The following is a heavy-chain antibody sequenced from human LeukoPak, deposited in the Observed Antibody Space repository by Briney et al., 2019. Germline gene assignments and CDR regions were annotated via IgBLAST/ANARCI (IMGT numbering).Heavy chain of an antibody. V-gene: IGHV3-33*01. Sequence: PGGSLRLSCAASGFTFNNYAIHWVRQAPGKGLEWVAVIWSDGQNKYYADSVKGRFSVSRDNSKNTLFLQMNSLRAEDTAVYYCASGLYGSGSYSFDYWGQGTLVTVSS. J-gene: IGHJ4*02. CDR2: IWSDGQNK. CDR1: GFTFNNYA. CDR3: ASGLYGSGSYSFDY. D-gene: IGHD3-10*01.